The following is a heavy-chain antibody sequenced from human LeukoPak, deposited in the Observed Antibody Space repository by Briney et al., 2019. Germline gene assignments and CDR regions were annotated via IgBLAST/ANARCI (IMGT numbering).Heavy chain of an antibody. Sequence: IGYIYYSGSTYYNPSLRRRVTISVDTSKNQFSLKLSSVTAADTAVYYCASDLGDTKHYFDYWGQGTLVTVSS. J-gene: IGHJ4*02. D-gene: IGHD3-16*01. CDR2: IYYSGST. V-gene: IGHV4-30-4*01. CDR3: ASDLGDTKHYFDY.